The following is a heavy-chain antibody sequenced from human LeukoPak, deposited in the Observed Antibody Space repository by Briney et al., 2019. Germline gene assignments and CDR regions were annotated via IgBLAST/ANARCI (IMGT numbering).Heavy chain of an antibody. Sequence: GASVKVSCKVSGYTLTELSMHWVRQAPGKGLEWMGGFDPEDGETIYAQKFQGRVTMTEDTSTDPAYMELSSLRSEDTAVYYCATGTSIIQRTYFDYWGQGTLVTVSS. CDR1: GYTLTELS. J-gene: IGHJ4*02. CDR2: FDPEDGET. CDR3: ATGTSIIQRTYFDY. D-gene: IGHD5-24*01. V-gene: IGHV1-24*01.